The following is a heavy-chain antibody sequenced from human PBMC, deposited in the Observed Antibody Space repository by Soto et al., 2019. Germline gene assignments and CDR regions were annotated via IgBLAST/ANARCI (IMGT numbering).Heavy chain of an antibody. CDR1: GYTFTSYA. CDR2: INAGNGNT. Sequence: QVQPVQSGAEVKKPGASVKVSCKASGYTFTSYAMHWLRQAPGQRLEWMGWINAGNGNTKYSQKFQGRVTITRDTSASTAYMELSSLRSEDTAVYYCARGDGYYDFDYWGQGTLVTVSS. CDR3: ARGDGYYDFDY. D-gene: IGHD3-22*01. J-gene: IGHJ4*02. V-gene: IGHV1-3*01.